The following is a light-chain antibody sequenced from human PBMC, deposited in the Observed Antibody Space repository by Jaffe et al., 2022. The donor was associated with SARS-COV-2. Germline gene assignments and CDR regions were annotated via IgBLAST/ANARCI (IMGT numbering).Light chain of an antibody. CDR3: QQTYSTPYT. CDR2: AAS. Sequence: DIQLTPSPSSLSASVGDRVTITCRASQNLNNDLNWYQQRPGKAPTLLIFAASTLQGGVPSRFSGSGSGTHFTLTISSLQPEDFATYFCQQTYSTPYTFGQGIKLDI. V-gene: IGKV1-39*01. J-gene: IGKJ2*01. CDR1: QNLNND.